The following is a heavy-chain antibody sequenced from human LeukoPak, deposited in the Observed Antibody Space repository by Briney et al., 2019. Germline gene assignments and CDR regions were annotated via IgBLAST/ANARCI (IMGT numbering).Heavy chain of an antibody. V-gene: IGHV5-51*01. CDR3: ARLGSSWPRADY. CDR1: GYSFTNYW. Sequence: GESLKLSCQGSGYSFTNYWIDWVRQTPGKGLEWVGMIYPGDSDNRYSPSFQGQVTISADKSNSTPYLQWNSLKAEDTAIDYCARLGSSWPRADYWGQGTLVTVSS. CDR2: IYPGDSDN. J-gene: IGHJ4*02. D-gene: IGHD6-13*01.